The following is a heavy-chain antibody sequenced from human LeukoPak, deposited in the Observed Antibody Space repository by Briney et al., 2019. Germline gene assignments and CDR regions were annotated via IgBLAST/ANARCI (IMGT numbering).Heavy chain of an antibody. CDR2: INPTNGIA. CDR3: AKEGYSNGPDP. Sequence: ASVEVSCKAARYTLTDHYMQWLPRTPRRGVEGMGWINPTNGIAVYGQAFQGRVTMTRDTSISTVYMELTNLRSDDTGVYYCAKEGYSNGPDPWGLGSLVSVFS. CDR1: RYTLTDHY. D-gene: IGHD5-12*01. V-gene: IGHV1-2*02. J-gene: IGHJ5*02.